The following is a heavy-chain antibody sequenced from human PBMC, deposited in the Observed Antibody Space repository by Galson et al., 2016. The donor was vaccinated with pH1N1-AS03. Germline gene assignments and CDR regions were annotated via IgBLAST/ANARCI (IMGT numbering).Heavy chain of an antibody. V-gene: IGHV3-33*01. D-gene: IGHD3-16*02. J-gene: IGHJ2*01. Sequence: SLRLSRAASGFTFSSHGMHWVRQTPGKGLEWVAVIWHDGSEKYYADSVKGRFTISRDNSKNTLYLQMNSLRAEDTAVYYCARDRHYYDYIWGTYRYDWYIDLWGRGTLVTVSS. CDR3: ARDRHYYDYIWGTYRYDWYIDL. CDR1: GFTFSSHG. CDR2: IWHDGSEK.